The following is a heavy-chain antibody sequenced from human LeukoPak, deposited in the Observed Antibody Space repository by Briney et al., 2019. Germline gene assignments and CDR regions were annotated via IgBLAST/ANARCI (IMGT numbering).Heavy chain of an antibody. Sequence: PSETLSLTCAVYGASFSYDYWSWIRPAPGKGLEWIGEINHSGTITYNPSLKSRVTISAEKSKSQFSLRLTSVTAADTAVYYCAKGVWAPRFDSWGQGTLVTVSS. J-gene: IGHJ5*01. CDR3: AKGVWAPRFDS. D-gene: IGHD7-27*01. CDR2: INHSGTI. CDR1: GASFSYDY. V-gene: IGHV4-34*01.